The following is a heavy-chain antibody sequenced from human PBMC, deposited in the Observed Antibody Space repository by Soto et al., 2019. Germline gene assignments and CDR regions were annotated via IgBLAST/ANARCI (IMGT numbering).Heavy chain of an antibody. CDR3: VREGGSLAFDS. Sequence: EVQLVASGGDLVPPGGSLRLSCAVSGLTFSTDEMNWVRQAPGKGLEWLAYISYTSTTIKYADSVKGRFAVSRDNAKQSLYLQMNNLRVYDTAIYYCVREGGSLAFDSWGQGTLVTVSS. CDR2: ISYTSTTI. CDR1: GLTFSTDE. D-gene: IGHD1-1*01. V-gene: IGHV3-48*03. J-gene: IGHJ4*02.